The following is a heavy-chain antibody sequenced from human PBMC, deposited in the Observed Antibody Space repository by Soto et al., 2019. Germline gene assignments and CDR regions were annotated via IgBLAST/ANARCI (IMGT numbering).Heavy chain of an antibody. CDR3: ARVQASNGPPEDAFDI. J-gene: IGHJ3*02. D-gene: IGHD6-25*01. Sequence: PSETLSLTCSASGGSISSATYYWGWIRQPPGKGLEWIGSIYYSGTTYYNPSLQSRVTISVDTSENNLSLKLTSVSAAETAVYYCARVQASNGPPEDAFDIWGQGTMVTVSS. CDR1: GGSISSATYY. CDR2: IYYSGTT. V-gene: IGHV4-39*02.